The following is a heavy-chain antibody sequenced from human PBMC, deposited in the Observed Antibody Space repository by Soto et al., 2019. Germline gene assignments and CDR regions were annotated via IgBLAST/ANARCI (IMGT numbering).Heavy chain of an antibody. Sequence: QVQVQQGGAGLLKPSETLSLTCAVYGGSFSENHWSWIRQPPGKGLEWIGEIQNTGGTNYSPSLKSRLTISVDRSKNQLSLSLTSVSAADTAVYYCARSRNLDVWGQGTTVIVSS. CDR3: ARSRNLDV. CDR2: IQNTGGT. D-gene: IGHD1-1*01. V-gene: IGHV4-34*01. J-gene: IGHJ6*02. CDR1: GGSFSENH.